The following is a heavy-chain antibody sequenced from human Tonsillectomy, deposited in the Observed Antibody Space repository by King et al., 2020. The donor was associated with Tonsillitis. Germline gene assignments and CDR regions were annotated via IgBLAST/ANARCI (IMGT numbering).Heavy chain of an antibody. CDR2: IIPIFGST. CDR1: GGTFNSYA. Sequence: QLVQSGAEVKKPGSSVKVSCKASGGTFNSYAISWVRQAPGQGLEWMGVIIPIFGSTNYAQKFQGRVTFTADKSKNTAFMELSSLRSEDTAVYYCARDTAYCGHDCTYGMDVWGQGTTVTVSS. CDR3: ARDTAYCGHDCTYGMDV. D-gene: IGHD2-21*02. J-gene: IGHJ6*02. V-gene: IGHV1-69*06.